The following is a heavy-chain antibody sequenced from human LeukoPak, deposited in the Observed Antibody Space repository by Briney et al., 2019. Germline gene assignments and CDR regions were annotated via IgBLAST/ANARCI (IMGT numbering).Heavy chain of an antibody. CDR3: APTYGGETAELHY. CDR2: IYYNGST. V-gene: IGHV4-39*01. Sequence: PSETLSLTCTVSGGSISSSSYYWAWIRQPPGKGLEWIGAIYYNGSTYYNPSLKSRVTISVDTSKNQLSLKVSSVTAADTAVYYCAPTYGGETAELHYWGQGTLVTVSS. J-gene: IGHJ4*02. D-gene: IGHD4-23*01. CDR1: GGSISSSSYY.